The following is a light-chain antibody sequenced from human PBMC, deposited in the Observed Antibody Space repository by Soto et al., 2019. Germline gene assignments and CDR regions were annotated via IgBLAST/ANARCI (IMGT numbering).Light chain of an antibody. CDR2: GAS. Sequence: EVVMTQSPATLSVSPGERATLSCRASQSVSSNLALYQQRPGQAPRLLIYGASTRATGVPDRFSGSGSGTEFTLTISSLQSEDFAVYYCQQYNNWPPWTFGPGTKVEIK. J-gene: IGKJ1*01. CDR3: QQYNNWPPWT. V-gene: IGKV3-15*01. CDR1: QSVSSN.